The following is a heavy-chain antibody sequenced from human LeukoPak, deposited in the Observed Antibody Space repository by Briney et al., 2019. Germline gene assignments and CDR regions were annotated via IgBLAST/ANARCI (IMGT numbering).Heavy chain of an antibody. Sequence: PGGSLRLSCAASGLTFSSYSMNWVRQAPGKGLEWVSSISSSSSYIYYADSVKGRFTISRDNAKNSLYLQMNSLGAEDTAVYYCAISYYDSSGYFDYWGQGTLVTVSS. D-gene: IGHD3-22*01. CDR3: AISYYDSSGYFDY. CDR2: ISSSSSYI. CDR1: GLTFSSYS. J-gene: IGHJ4*02. V-gene: IGHV3-21*01.